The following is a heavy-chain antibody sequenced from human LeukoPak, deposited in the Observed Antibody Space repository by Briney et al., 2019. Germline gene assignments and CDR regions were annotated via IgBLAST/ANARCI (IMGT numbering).Heavy chain of an antibody. CDR1: GGSLRANY. Sequence: SETLSLTCAVYGGSLRANYLSWIRQPPGKGLEWIGSIYYSGSTYYNPSLKSRVTISVDTSKNQFSLKLSSVTAADTAVYYCARLGVRTVYFDYWGQGTLVTVSS. CDR2: IYYSGST. D-gene: IGHD3-10*01. V-gene: IGHV4-39*01. CDR3: ARLGVRTVYFDY. J-gene: IGHJ4*02.